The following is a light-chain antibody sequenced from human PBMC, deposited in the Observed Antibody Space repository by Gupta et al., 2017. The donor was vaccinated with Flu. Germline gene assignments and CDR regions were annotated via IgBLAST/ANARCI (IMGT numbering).Light chain of an antibody. CDR3: QSDDSGLSGSGG. Sequence: QSALTQPPSVSGAPGQGVPLPCTGRRPNLGSGYDVHWYQQLPGTAPKHLIHGSSNRPSGGPDRFSGSKSGTSASLAITGLQAEDEADYYCQSDDSGLSGSGGFGGGTKLTVL. V-gene: IGLV1-40*01. CDR2: GSS. CDR1: RPNLGSGYD. J-gene: IGLJ2*01.